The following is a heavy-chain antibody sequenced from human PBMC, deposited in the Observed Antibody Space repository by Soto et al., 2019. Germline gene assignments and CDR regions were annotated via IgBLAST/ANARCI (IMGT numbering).Heavy chain of an antibody. V-gene: IGHV4-30-2*01. D-gene: IGHD2-21*02. J-gene: IGHJ5*02. Sequence: QLQLQESGSGLVKPSQTLSLTCAVSGGSISSGGYSWSWIRQPPGKGLEWIGYIYHSGSTYYNPSLKSRVTRAVYRSKNQFSLKLSSVTAADTAVYYCASVAYCGGDCYRGFDPWGQGTLVTVSS. CDR2: IYHSGST. CDR1: GGSISSGGYS. CDR3: ASVAYCGGDCYRGFDP.